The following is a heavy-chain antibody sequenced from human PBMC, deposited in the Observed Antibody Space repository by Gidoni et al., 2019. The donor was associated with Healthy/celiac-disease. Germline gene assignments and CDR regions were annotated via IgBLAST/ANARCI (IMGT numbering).Heavy chain of an antibody. CDR3: ARGSYHSHLADY. V-gene: IGHV3-11*01. CDR2: ISSSGSTI. D-gene: IGHD3-16*01. CDR1: GFTFSDYY. J-gene: IGHJ4*02. Sequence: GFTFSDYYMSWIRQAPGKGLEWVSYISSSGSTIYYADSVKGRFTISRDNAKNSLYLQMNSLRAEDTAVYYCARGSYHSHLADYWGQGTLVTVSS.